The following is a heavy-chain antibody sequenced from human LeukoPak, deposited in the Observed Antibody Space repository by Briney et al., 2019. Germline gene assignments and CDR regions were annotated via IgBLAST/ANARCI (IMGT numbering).Heavy chain of an antibody. D-gene: IGHD1-26*01. V-gene: IGHV5-51*01. CDR3: ARLYIVGGYTFDY. J-gene: IGHJ4*02. CDR2: IYPGDSDT. Sequence: GIIYPGDSDTRYSPSFQGQVTISADKSISTAYLQWSSLKASDTAMYYCARLYIVGGYTFDYWGQGTLVTVSS.